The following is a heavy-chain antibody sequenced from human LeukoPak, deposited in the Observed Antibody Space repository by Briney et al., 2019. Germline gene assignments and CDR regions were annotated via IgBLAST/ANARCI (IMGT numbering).Heavy chain of an antibody. CDR1: GYTFTSYY. D-gene: IGHD3-22*01. CDR3: ARRADRSGYYYLPGY. J-gene: IGHJ4*02. V-gene: IGHV1-46*01. Sequence: ASVKVSCKASGYTFTSYYMHWVRQAPGQGLEWMGIINPSGGSTSYAQKFQGRVTVTRDTSTSTVYMELSSLRSEDTAVYYCARRADRSGYYYLPGYWGQGTLVTVSS. CDR2: INPSGGST.